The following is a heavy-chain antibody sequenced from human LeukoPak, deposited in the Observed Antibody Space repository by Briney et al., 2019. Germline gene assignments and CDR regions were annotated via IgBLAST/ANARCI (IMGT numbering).Heavy chain of an antibody. V-gene: IGHV3-30*02. CDR3: AKEDLLHMDV. CDR2: IRYDGSNK. Sequence: GGSLRLSRAASGFTFSSYGMHRGRPAPGKGLGWVAFIRYDGSNKYYADSVKGRFTISRDNSKNTLYLQMNSLRAEDTAVYYCAKEDLLHMDVWGKGTTVTISS. J-gene: IGHJ6*03. CDR1: GFTFSSYG.